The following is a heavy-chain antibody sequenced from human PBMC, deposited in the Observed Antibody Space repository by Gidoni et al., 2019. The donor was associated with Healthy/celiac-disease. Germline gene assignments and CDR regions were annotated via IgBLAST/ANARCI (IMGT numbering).Heavy chain of an antibody. V-gene: IGHV3-33*01. D-gene: IGHD1-26*01. CDR2: IWYDGSNK. CDR1: GFTCSSYG. CDR3: ARGRSGSFFYFDY. J-gene: IGHJ4*02. Sequence: QVQLVESGGGVVEPGRALRLSWAAYGFTCSSYGMRWGRQAPGKGLEWVAVIWYDGSNKYYADSVKGRFTISRDNSKNTLYLQMNSLRAEDTAVYYCARGRSGSFFYFDYWGQGTLVTVSS.